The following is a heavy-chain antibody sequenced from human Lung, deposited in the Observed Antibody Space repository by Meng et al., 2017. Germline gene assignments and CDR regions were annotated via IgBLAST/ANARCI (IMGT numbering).Heavy chain of an antibody. CDR1: GFTFSNYS. V-gene: IGHV3-21*01. J-gene: IGHJ4*02. CDR2: ISSDSRYI. Sequence: EVQLVESGGGLVTPVWSLRLSCAASGFTFSNYSMNWVRQAPGKGLEWVSSISSDSRYIFYADSVKGRFTISRDNAKNSLYLQMHSLRPEDTAVFYCARFETVGVATGDFWGLGTLVTVSS. D-gene: IGHD2-15*01. CDR3: ARFETVGVATGDF.